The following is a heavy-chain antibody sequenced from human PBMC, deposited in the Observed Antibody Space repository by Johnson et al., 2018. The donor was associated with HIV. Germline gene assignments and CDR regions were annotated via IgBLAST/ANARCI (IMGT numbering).Heavy chain of an antibody. CDR2: ISYDGSNK. CDR1: GFTFSSYA. Sequence: QVQLVESGGGVVQPGRSLRLSCAASGFTFSSYAMHWVRQAPGKGLAWVAVISYDGSNKYYADSVKGRFTIYRDNSKKSLYLQMNRLRAEDTALYYCASAIPGRSSLDGFDFWGQGTMVTVSS. J-gene: IGHJ3*01. CDR3: ASAIPGRSSLDGFDF. D-gene: IGHD2-2*01. V-gene: IGHV3-30*04.